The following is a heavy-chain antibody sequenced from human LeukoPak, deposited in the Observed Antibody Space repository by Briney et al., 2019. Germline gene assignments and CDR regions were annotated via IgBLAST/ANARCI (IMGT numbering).Heavy chain of an antibody. Sequence: GGSLRLSCVASGFTFDDYAMHWVRQAPGKGLEWVSSISWNSGSIGYADSVKGRFIISRDNSKSSLFLQMNSLRVEDMAFYYCAKDIGSSWSSNWFDPWGQGTLVTVSS. CDR3: AKDIGSSWSSNWFDP. J-gene: IGHJ5*02. CDR2: ISWNSGSI. V-gene: IGHV3-9*03. CDR1: GFTFDDYA. D-gene: IGHD6-13*01.